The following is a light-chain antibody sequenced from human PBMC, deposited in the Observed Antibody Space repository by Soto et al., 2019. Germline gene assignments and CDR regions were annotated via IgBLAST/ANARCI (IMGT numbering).Light chain of an antibody. V-gene: IGLV1-44*01. Sequence: QSVLTQPPSVSGTPGQRVTISCSGSSSNIGTNTVIWYQQLPGAAPKLLIYSDNQRPSGVPDRVSGSKSGTSASLAISGLQSEDEADYYCAAWDVSLVVFGGGTKLTVL. J-gene: IGLJ2*01. CDR2: SDN. CDR3: AAWDVSLVV. CDR1: SSNIGTNT.